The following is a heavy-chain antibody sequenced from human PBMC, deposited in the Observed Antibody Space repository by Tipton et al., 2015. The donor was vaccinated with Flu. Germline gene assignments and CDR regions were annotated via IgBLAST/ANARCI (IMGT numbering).Heavy chain of an antibody. Sequence: SLRLSCVASGFSFSSHAMNWVRQAPGKGLEWVSVISGSGNPIYYADSVKGRFTISRDISRNTLYLQMNSLRGEDTALYYCAKGLGVVGATKRAFDFWGQGTLVTVSS. CDR1: GFSFSSHA. J-gene: IGHJ4*02. CDR3: AKGLGVVGATKRAFDF. D-gene: IGHD1-26*01. V-gene: IGHV3-23*01. CDR2: ISGSGNPI.